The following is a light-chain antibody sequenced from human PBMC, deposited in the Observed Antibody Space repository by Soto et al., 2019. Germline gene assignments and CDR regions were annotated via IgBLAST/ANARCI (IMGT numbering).Light chain of an antibody. CDR3: MQALQTPRT. J-gene: IGKJ1*01. CDR2: LGS. Sequence: DTVMTQSPLSLPVTPGEPASISCRSSQSLLHSNGYNYLDWYLQKPGQSPQLLNYLGSNRASGFPDRFSGSGSGTDFTLKISRVEAEDVGVYYCMQALQTPRTFGQGTKVEIK. V-gene: IGKV2-28*01. CDR1: QSLLHSNGYNY.